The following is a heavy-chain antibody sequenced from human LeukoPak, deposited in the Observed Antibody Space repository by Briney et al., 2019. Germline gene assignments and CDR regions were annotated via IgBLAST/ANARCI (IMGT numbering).Heavy chain of an antibody. V-gene: IGHV4-4*07. CDR2: IYTSGST. CDR3: ARGIVSLYYYDSSGSPGDDAFDI. CDR1: GGSISSYY. J-gene: IGHJ3*02. D-gene: IGHD3-22*01. Sequence: PSETLSLTCTVSGGSISSYYWSWIRQPAGKGLEWIGRIYTSGSTNYNPSLKSRVTMSVDTSKNQFSLKLSSVTAADTAVYYCARGIVSLYYYDSSGSPGDDAFDIWGQGTMVTVSS.